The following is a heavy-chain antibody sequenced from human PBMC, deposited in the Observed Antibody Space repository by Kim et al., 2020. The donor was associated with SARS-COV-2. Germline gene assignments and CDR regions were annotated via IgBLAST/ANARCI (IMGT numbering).Heavy chain of an antibody. CDR3: ARVTYDYGDYFFDY. D-gene: IGHD4-17*01. Sequence: GGSLRLSCAASGFTFSSYAMHWVRQAPGKGLEWVAVISYDGSNKYYADSVKGRFTISRDNSKNTLYLQMNSLRAEDTAVYYCARVTYDYGDYFFDYWGQGTLVTVSS. CDR2: ISYDGSNK. V-gene: IGHV3-30-3*01. J-gene: IGHJ4*02. CDR1: GFTFSSYA.